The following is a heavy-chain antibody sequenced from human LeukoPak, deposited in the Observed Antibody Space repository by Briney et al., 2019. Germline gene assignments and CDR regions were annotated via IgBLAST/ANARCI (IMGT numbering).Heavy chain of an antibody. J-gene: IGHJ4*02. CDR2: INPNSGGT. V-gene: IGHV1-2*02. D-gene: IGHD1-26*01. CDR1: GYTFTGYY. CDR3: ARDSGSYARQFDY. Sequence: ASVKVSCEASGYTFTGYYMHWVRQAPGQGLEWMGWINPNSGGTNYAQKFQGRVTMTRDTSISTAYMELSRLRSDDTAVYYCARDSGSYARQFDYWGQGTLVTVSS.